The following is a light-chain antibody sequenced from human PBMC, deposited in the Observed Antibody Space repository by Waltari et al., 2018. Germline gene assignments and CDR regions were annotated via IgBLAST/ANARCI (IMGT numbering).Light chain of an antibody. CDR2: AAS. Sequence: AIRMTQSPSSFSASKVDRVTITCRASQGISSYLAWYQQKPGKAPKLLIYAASTLQSGVPSRFSGSGSGTDFTLTISCLQSEDFATYYCQQYYSYSWTFGQGTKVEIK. CDR1: QGISSY. J-gene: IGKJ1*01. V-gene: IGKV1-8*01. CDR3: QQYYSYSWT.